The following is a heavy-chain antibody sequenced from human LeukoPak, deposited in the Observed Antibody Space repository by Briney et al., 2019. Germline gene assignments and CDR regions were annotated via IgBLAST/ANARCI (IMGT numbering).Heavy chain of an antibody. Sequence: SETLSLTCTVSGGSISSTSHYWGWIRQPLGKGLEWIGSIYYNGNTYYNPSLKSRVTISVDTSKNQFSLRLSPVTAADMAVYFCARLGYSVSWTDCWGQGTLVTVSS. D-gene: IGHD5/OR15-5a*01. V-gene: IGHV4-39*01. CDR3: ARLGYSVSWTDC. CDR1: GGSISSTSHY. J-gene: IGHJ4*02. CDR2: IYYNGNT.